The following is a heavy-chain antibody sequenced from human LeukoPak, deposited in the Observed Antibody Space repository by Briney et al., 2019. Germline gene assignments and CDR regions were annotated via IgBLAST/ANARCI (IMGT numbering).Heavy chain of an antibody. Sequence: SETLSLTCTVSGGSISSYYWSWIRQPPGKGLEWIGYIYYSGSTNYNPSLKSRVTISVDTSKNQFSLKLSSVTAADTALYYCARSYSSGWPDYWGQGTLVTVSS. CDR3: ARSYSSGWPDY. CDR1: GGSISSYY. V-gene: IGHV4-59*08. D-gene: IGHD6-19*01. CDR2: IYYSGST. J-gene: IGHJ4*02.